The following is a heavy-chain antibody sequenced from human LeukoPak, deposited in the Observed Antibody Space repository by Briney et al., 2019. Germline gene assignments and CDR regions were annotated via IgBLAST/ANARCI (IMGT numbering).Heavy chain of an antibody. Sequence: GGSLRLSCAASGFTFSSYSMSWVRQAPGKGLEWVSANTYDGSNKYYADSVKGRFTISRDNSKNTLYLQMNSLRAEDTAVYYCAGARGYNWNDVGYWGQGTLVTVSS. CDR2: NTYDGSNK. CDR1: GFTFSSYS. J-gene: IGHJ4*02. V-gene: IGHV3-30*03. D-gene: IGHD1-1*01. CDR3: AGARGYNWNDVGY.